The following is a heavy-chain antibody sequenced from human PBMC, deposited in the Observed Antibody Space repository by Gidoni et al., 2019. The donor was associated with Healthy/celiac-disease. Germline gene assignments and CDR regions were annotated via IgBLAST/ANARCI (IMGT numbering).Heavy chain of an antibody. CDR1: GYTFATYA. CDR2: INAGNGNT. Sequence: QVQLVQSGAEVKKPGASVKVSCTASGYTFATYAMHWVRQAPGQRREWMGWINAGNGNTKYSQKFQGRVTITRDTSASTAYMELSSLRSEDTAVYYCARGPTLISIAAAGTDYWGQGTLVTVSS. D-gene: IGHD6-13*01. V-gene: IGHV1-3*01. J-gene: IGHJ4*02. CDR3: ARGPTLISIAAAGTDY.